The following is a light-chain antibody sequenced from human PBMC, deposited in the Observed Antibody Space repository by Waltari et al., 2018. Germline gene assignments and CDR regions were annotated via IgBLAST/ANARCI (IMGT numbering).Light chain of an antibody. CDR3: ASYVVGGARV. J-gene: IGLJ3*02. CDR1: SRDVGGYDY. CDR2: DVN. V-gene: IGLV2-14*03. Sequence: QSVLSQPASLSGSPGQSITISCRGTSRDVGGYDYVSWYLQHPGQVPRLILYDVNNRPLGISSRFSGSKFGNLASLTISDLQPDDEADYYCASYVVGGARVFGGGTKLTVL.